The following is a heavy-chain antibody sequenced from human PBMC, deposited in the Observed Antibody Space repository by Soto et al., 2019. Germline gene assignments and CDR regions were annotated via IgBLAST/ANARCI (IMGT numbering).Heavy chain of an antibody. D-gene: IGHD6-13*01. V-gene: IGHV3-23*01. CDR2: IIGSGGST. J-gene: IGHJ6*02. CDR3: ELVREVYGLDV. CDR1: GFTFSSYA. Sequence: PVGSLRLSCAASGFTFSSYAMSWVRQPPGKGLEWVSSIIGSGGSTYYADSVKGRFTISRDNSKSTLYLQMNSLRVEDTAVYHCELVREVYGLDVWGQGTTVTVSS.